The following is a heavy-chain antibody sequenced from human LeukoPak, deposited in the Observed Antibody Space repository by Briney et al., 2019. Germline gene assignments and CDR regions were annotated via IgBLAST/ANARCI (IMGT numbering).Heavy chain of an antibody. J-gene: IGHJ4*02. CDR2: IWYDGGNK. V-gene: IGHV3-33*06. Sequence: GGSLRLSCAASGFTFSSYGMHWVRQAPGKGLEWVAVIWYDGGNKYYADSVKGRLTISRDNSKNTLYLQMNSLRAEDTAVYYCAKSMVRGVRGFDYWGQGTLVTVSS. CDR3: AKSMVRGVRGFDY. D-gene: IGHD3-10*01. CDR1: GFTFSSYG.